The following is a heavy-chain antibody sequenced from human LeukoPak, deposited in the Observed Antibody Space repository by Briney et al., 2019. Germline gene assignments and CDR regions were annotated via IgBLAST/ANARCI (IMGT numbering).Heavy chain of an antibody. CDR1: GFTFSSYS. V-gene: IGHV3-21*01. D-gene: IGHD1-26*01. CDR3: AREMGSFDAGCDY. J-gene: IGHJ4*02. CDR2: IGSSSSYI. Sequence: GGSLRLSCAASGFTFSSYSMNWVRQAPGKGLEWVSSIGSSSSYIYYADSVKGRFTISRDNAKNSLYLQMNSLRAEDTAVYYCAREMGSFDAGCDYWGQGTLVTVSS.